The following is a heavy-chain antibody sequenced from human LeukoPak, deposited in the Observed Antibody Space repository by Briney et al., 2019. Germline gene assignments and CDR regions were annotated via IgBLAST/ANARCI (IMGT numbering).Heavy chain of an antibody. D-gene: IGHD3-22*01. J-gene: IGHJ6*03. CDR3: ARNLGDNYYDSSGYRGPSLAVYYYMDV. CDR1: GFTVSSNY. CDR2: IYSGGST. Sequence: GGSLRLSCAASGFTVSSNYMSWVRQAPGKGLEWVSVIYSGGSTYYADSVKGRFTISRDNSKNTLYLQMNSLRAEDTAVYYCARNLGDNYYDSSGYRGPSLAVYYYMDVWGKGTTVTISS. V-gene: IGHV3-53*01.